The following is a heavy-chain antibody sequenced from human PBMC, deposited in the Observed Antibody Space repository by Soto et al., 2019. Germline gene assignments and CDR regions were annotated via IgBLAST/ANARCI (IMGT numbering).Heavy chain of an antibody. CDR3: AREAIAVVPAANYYYYGMDV. V-gene: IGHV1-2*04. CDR2: INPNSGST. J-gene: IGHJ6*02. Sequence: ASVKVSCKASGYTFTGYYMHWVRQAPGQGLEWMGWINPNSGSTNYAQKFQGWVTMTRDTSISTAYMELSRLRSDDTAVYYCAREAIAVVPAANYYYYGMDVWGQGTTVTVSS. CDR1: GYTFTGYY. D-gene: IGHD2-2*01.